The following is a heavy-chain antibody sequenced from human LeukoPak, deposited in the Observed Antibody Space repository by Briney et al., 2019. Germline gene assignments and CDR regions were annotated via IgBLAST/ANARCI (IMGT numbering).Heavy chain of an antibody. CDR3: ARDHGIHFYGAGSFYFDY. Sequence: GGSLRLSCAASGLTFSSYGMHWVRQAPGKGLEWVAVIWYDGSNKYYADFVKGRFTISRDNSKNTLYLQMNSLRAEDTAVYYCARDHGIHFYGAGSFYFDYWGQGTLVTVSS. CDR1: GLTFSSYG. V-gene: IGHV3-33*01. J-gene: IGHJ4*02. CDR2: IWYDGSNK. D-gene: IGHD3-10*01.